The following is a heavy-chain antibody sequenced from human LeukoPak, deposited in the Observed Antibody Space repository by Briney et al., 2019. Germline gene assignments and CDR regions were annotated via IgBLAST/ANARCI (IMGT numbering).Heavy chain of an antibody. CDR1: GDSITSGDYY. CDR2: MHYTGNT. CDR3: AGLTSLSNAFDI. J-gene: IGHJ3*02. D-gene: IGHD3-16*02. V-gene: IGHV4-30-4*08. Sequence: SETLSLTCTVSGDSITSGDYYWTWIRHPPGKGLEWVAYMHYTGNTYYNSSLKSRLTISVDTSKNQFSLRLTFVTAADTAMYYSAGLTSLSNAFDIWGQGTMVTVSP.